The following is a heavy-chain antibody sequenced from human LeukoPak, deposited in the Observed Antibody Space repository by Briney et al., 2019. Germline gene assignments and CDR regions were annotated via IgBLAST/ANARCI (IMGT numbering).Heavy chain of an antibody. J-gene: IGHJ5*02. CDR3: ARGECSGGSCYSGGWFDP. Sequence: SETLSLTCAVYGGSFSGYYRSWIRQPPGKGLEWIGEINHSGSTNYNPSLKSRVTISVDTSKNQFSLKLSSVTAADTAVYYCARGECSGGSCYSGGWFDPWGQGTLVTVSS. CDR2: INHSGST. D-gene: IGHD2-15*01. V-gene: IGHV4-34*01. CDR1: GGSFSGYY.